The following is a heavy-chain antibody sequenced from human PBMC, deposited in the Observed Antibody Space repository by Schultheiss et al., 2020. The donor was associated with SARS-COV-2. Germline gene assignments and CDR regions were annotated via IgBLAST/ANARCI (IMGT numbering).Heavy chain of an antibody. D-gene: IGHD1-26*01. J-gene: IGHJ3*02. CDR2: ISGSGGST. CDR3: AKRPHSGSYAFDI. CDR1: GFTFSSYW. Sequence: GGSLRLSCAASGFTFSSYWMSWVRQAPGKGLEWVSAISGSGGSTYYADSVKGRFTISRDNSKNTLYLQMNSLRAEDTAVYYCAKRPHSGSYAFDIWGQGTMVTVSS. V-gene: IGHV3-23*01.